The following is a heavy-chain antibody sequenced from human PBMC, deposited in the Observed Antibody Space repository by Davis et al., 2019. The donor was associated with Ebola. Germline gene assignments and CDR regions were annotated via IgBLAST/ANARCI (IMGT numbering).Heavy chain of an antibody. CDR2: INDIGGNP. V-gene: IGHV3-23*01. CDR3: TRRRGDYGSGEFDY. D-gene: IGHD4-17*01. J-gene: IGHJ4*02. Sequence: PGGSLRLSCEVSGFTFSSYAMSWVRQAPGKGLQWVSGINDIGGNPQHADSVKGRFTISRDNAKSTLYLQMNSLTADDTAVYYCTRRRGDYGSGEFDYWGQGTLVTVSS. CDR1: GFTFSSYA.